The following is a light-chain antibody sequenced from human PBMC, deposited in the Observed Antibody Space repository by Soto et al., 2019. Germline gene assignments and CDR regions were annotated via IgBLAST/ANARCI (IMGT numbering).Light chain of an antibody. Sequence: DIQMTQSPSTLSASVGDRVTITCRASQSISSWLAWYQQKPEKAPNLLIYKASSLESGVPSRFSATGSGTAVTLTISTLQPDDFATYYCQQYIRYPLTFGQGTRLEI. CDR1: QSISSW. CDR3: QQYIRYPLT. CDR2: KAS. J-gene: IGKJ5*01. V-gene: IGKV1-5*03.